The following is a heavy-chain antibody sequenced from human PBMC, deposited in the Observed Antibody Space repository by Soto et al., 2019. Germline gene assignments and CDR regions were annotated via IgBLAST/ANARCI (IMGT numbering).Heavy chain of an antibody. CDR3: ARDIVFGGTYGMDV. J-gene: IGHJ6*02. CDR1: GGTFSRYA. V-gene: IGHV1-69*12. CDR2: IIAIFGTA. Sequence: QVQLVQCGAEEKKPGSSVKVSCKASGGTFSRYAISWVRQAPGQGLEWMGGIIAIFGTANYAQKFQGRVTITADESTSTAYMELSSLTSEDTAVYYCARDIVFGGTYGMDVWGQGTTVTVSS. D-gene: IGHD3-16*01.